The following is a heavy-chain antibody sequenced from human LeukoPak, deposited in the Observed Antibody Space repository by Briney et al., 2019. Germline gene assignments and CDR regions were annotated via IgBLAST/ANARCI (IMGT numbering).Heavy chain of an antibody. D-gene: IGHD4-23*01. J-gene: IGHJ4*02. V-gene: IGHV4-34*01. CDR3: ARLKLRWPFDY. Sequence: SETLSLTCAVYGGSFSGYYWSWIRQPPVKVLEWIGEINHSGSTNYNPSLKSRVTISVDTSKNQFSLKLSSVTAADTAVYYCARLKLRWPFDYWGQGTLVTVSS. CDR2: INHSGST. CDR1: GGSFSGYY.